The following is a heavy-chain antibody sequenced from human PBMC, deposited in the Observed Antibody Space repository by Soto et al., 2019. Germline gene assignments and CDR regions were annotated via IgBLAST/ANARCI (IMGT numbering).Heavy chain of an antibody. D-gene: IGHD1-1*01. V-gene: IGHV4-59*01. CDR2: IYYSGST. CDR3: ARYNWGAMGAFDI. Sequence: SETLSLTCTVSGGSISSYYWSWIRQPPGKGLEWIGYIYYSGSTNYNPSLKSRVTISVDTSKNQFSLKLSSVTAADTAVYYCARYNWGAMGAFDIWGQGTMVT. CDR1: GGSISSYY. J-gene: IGHJ3*02.